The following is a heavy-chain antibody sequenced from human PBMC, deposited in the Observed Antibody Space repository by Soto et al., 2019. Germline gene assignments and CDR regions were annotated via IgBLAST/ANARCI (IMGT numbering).Heavy chain of an antibody. Sequence: SETLSLTCTVSGGSISSSSYYWGWIRQPPGKGLEWIGSIYYSVSTYYNPSLKSRVTISVDTSKNQFSLKLSSVTAADTAVYYCAGIIIAYCGGDCSDDAFDIWGQGTMVTVSS. V-gene: IGHV4-39*01. CDR1: GGSISSSSYY. D-gene: IGHD2-21*01. CDR3: AGIIIAYCGGDCSDDAFDI. CDR2: IYYSVST. J-gene: IGHJ3*02.